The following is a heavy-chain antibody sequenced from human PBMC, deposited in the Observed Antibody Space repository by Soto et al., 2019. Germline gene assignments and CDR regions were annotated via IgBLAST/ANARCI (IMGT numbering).Heavy chain of an antibody. CDR3: ARDKITGLFDY. Sequence: QVQLQQWGAGLLKHSETLYLTCAVYGGSFSGYSWTWIRQPRGTGLEWIGEINHTGSTNYNPSLKSRVTISVDTSKNQFSLKLTSVTAADTAVYYCARDKITGLFDYWGQGTLVTVSS. D-gene: IGHD2-8*02. CDR2: INHTGST. CDR1: GGSFSGYS. V-gene: IGHV4-34*01. J-gene: IGHJ4*02.